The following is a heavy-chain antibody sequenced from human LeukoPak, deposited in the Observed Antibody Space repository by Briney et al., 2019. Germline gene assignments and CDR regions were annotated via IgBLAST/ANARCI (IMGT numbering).Heavy chain of an antibody. CDR3: DRQQRKRNCVNGVGMEGSYFDY. Sequence: GGSLRHSCPPSGFSHNNHGSNQLRQARGKGLEWVSGLSRSGSNTVYGDSVKGRFTVSRDNAKETSCLQMNSVRFENSAVYYCDRQQRKRNCVNGVGMEGSYFDYWGQGSLVTVSS. CDR2: LSRSGSNT. V-gene: IGHV3-23*01. J-gene: IGHJ4*02. D-gene: IGHD2-8*01. CDR1: GFSHNNHG.